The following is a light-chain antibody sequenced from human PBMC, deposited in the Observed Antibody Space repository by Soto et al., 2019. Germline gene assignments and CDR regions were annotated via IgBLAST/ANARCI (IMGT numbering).Light chain of an antibody. CDR1: QSVSSK. CDR2: SAS. J-gene: IGKJ1*01. Sequence: EIVMTQSPATLSLSPGQRATLSCRASQSVSSKLAWYQQRPGQAPSLLIYSASPRATGIPARFSGSGSGTEFTLTIRSLQSEDFAVYYCHQYNHWLTWTFGQGTKVEIK. CDR3: HQYNHWLTWT. V-gene: IGKV3-15*01.